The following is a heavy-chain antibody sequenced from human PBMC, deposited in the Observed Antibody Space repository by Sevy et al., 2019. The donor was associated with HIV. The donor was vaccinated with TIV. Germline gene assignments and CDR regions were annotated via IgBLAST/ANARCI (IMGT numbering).Heavy chain of an antibody. V-gene: IGHV3-48*02. J-gene: IGHJ3*02. Sequence: GGSLRLSCAASGFTFSSYSMNWVRQAPGKGLEWVSYISSSSSTIYYADSVKGRFTISRDNAKNSLYLQMNSLRDEDTAVYYCARDRDTIFGVVTHAPDAFDIWGHGTMVTVSS. CDR3: ARDRDTIFGVVTHAPDAFDI. CDR2: ISSSSSTI. CDR1: GFTFSSYS. D-gene: IGHD3-3*01.